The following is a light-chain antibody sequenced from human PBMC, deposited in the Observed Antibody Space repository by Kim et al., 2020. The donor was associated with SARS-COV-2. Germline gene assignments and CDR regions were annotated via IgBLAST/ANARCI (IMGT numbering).Light chain of an antibody. V-gene: IGKV3-11*01. CDR1: ENVGHY. J-gene: IGKJ1*01. Sequence: LSPGERVSLSCRASENVGHYLAWYQQKLGQSPRLLIYDASTRATGIPARFSGSGSGTAFTLTIDSLEPEDYAVYFCQQRYKWPGTFGQGTKVDIK. CDR2: DAS. CDR3: QQRYKWPGT.